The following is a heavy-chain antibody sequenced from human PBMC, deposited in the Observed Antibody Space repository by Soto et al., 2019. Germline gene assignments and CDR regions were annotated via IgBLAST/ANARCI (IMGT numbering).Heavy chain of an antibody. Sequence: GGSLRLSCASSGFTFSSYWMHWVRQAPGKGLVWVSRINSDGSSTSYADSVKGRFTISRDNAKNTLYLRMNSLRAEDTAVYYCAFGYYYYMDVWGKGTTVTVSS. CDR2: INSDGSST. J-gene: IGHJ6*03. V-gene: IGHV3-74*01. CDR1: GFTFSSYW. D-gene: IGHD3-10*01. CDR3: AFGYYYYMDV.